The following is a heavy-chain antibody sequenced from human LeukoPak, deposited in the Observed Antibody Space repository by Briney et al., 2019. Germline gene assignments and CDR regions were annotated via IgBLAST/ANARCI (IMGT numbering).Heavy chain of an antibody. V-gene: IGHV3-21*01. CDR1: GFTFSSYS. CDR3: ARVIGIVVVPAANWFDP. D-gene: IGHD2-2*01. Sequence: PGGSLRLSCAASGFTFSSYSMNWVRQAPGKGLEWVSSISSSSSYIYYADSVKGRFTISRDNAKNSLYLQMNSLRAEDTAVYYCARVIGIVVVPAANWFDPWAREPWSPSPQ. J-gene: IGHJ5*02. CDR2: ISSSSSYI.